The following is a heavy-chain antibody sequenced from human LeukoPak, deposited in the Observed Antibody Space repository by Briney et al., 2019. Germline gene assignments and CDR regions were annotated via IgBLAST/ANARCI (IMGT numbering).Heavy chain of an antibody. CDR1: GGSISSYY. Sequence: SETLSLTCTVSGGSISSYYGSWLRQPAGKGLECVGRIYTSGSTNYNPSLKSRVTMSVDTSKNQFSLKLSSVTAADTAVYYCARDSSSWEYYFDYWGQGTLVTVSS. D-gene: IGHD6-13*01. V-gene: IGHV4-4*07. J-gene: IGHJ4*02. CDR3: ARDSSSWEYYFDY. CDR2: IYTSGST.